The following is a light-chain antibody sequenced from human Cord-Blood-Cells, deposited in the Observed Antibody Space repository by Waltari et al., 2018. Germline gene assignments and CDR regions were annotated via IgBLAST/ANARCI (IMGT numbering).Light chain of an antibody. CDR3: QAWDSSTYV. CDR2: QDS. V-gene: IGLV3-1*01. J-gene: IGLJ1*01. CDR1: QLGDKY. Sequence: SYELTQPPSGSVSPGPTATITCPGDQLGDKYACWYQQKPGQSPVLVIYQDSKRPSGIPERFSGSNSGNTATLTISGTQAMDEADYYCQAWDSSTYVFGTGTKVTVL.